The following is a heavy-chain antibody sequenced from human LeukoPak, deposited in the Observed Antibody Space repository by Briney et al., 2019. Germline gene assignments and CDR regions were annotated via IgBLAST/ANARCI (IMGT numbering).Heavy chain of an antibody. J-gene: IGHJ4*02. V-gene: IGHV3-23*01. CDR2: ISGSGGST. CDR3: AKDRAYYSDSSGYYLVRAYDY. CDR1: GYTFTSYG. D-gene: IGHD3-22*01. Sequence: SCKASGYTFTSYGISWVRQAPGKGLEWVSGISGSGGSTFYADSVKGRFTISRGNSKNTLYLQMNSLRAEDTAVYYCAKDRAYYSDSSGYYLVRAYDYWGQGTLVTVSS.